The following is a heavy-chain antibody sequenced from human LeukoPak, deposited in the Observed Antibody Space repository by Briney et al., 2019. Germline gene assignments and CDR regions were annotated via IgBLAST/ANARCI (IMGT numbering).Heavy chain of an antibody. CDR3: ARVAWSGDSSGPFDY. V-gene: IGHV4-34*01. J-gene: IGHJ4*02. D-gene: IGHD3-22*01. CDR2: INHSGST. CDR1: GGSFSAYY. Sequence: SETLSLTCAVYGGSFSAYYWSWIRQPPGKGLEWIGEINHSGSTNYNPSLKSRVTISVDTSKNQFSLKLSSVTAADTAVYYCARVAWSGDSSGPFDYWGQGTLVTVSS.